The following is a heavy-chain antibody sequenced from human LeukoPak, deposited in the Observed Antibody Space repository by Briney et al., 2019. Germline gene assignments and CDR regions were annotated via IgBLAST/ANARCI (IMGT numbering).Heavy chain of an antibody. CDR3: AKGSPSGTRLPSARFDH. CDR2: ISGGGIGT. CDR1: GFTFSSYA. J-gene: IGHJ4*02. D-gene: IGHD1-26*01. Sequence: GGSLRLSCADSGFTFSSYAISWVRQAPGKGLEWVAYISGGGIGTYYADAVKGRFTISRDNSKNTMCVQMNSLRDDDTAVYFCAKGSPSGTRLPSARFDHWGQGTTVTVSS. V-gene: IGHV3-23*01.